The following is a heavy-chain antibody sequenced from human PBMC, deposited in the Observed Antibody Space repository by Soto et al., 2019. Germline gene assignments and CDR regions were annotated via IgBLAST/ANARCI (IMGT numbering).Heavy chain of an antibody. D-gene: IGHD6-25*01. J-gene: IGHJ6*03. Sequence: ASVKVSCKASGGTFSSYTISWVRQAPGQGLEWMGRIIPILGIANYAQKFQGRVTITADKSTSTAYMELSSLRSEDTAVYYCARSRAARTHYYYYMDVWGKGTTVTVSS. CDR1: GGTFSSYT. CDR2: IIPILGIA. V-gene: IGHV1-69*02. CDR3: ARSRAARTHYYYYMDV.